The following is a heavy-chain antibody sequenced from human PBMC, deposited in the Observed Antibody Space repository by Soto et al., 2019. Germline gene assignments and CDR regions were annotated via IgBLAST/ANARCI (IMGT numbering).Heavy chain of an antibody. CDR3: TRHQETRAVVVPAAMVHGKTYYYYMDV. J-gene: IGHJ6*03. V-gene: IGHV3-73*01. CDR1: GFTFSGSA. Sequence: GGSLRLSCAASGFTFSGSAMHWVRQASGKGLEWVGRIRSKANSYATAYAASVKGRFTISRDDSKNTAYLQMNSLKTEDTAVYYCTRHQETRAVVVPAAMVHGKTYYYYMDVWGKGTTVTVSS. D-gene: IGHD2-2*01. CDR2: IRSKANSYAT.